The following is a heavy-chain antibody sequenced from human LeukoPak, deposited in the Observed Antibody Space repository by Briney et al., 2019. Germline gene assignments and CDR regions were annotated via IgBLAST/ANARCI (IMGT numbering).Heavy chain of an antibody. Sequence: GGSLRLSCGASGFTFNSHWMHWVRQAPGKGLVWMAVISYDGSNKYYADSVKGRFTISRDNSKNTLYLQMNSLRAEDTAVYYCARGGSSWDFAFDIWGQGTMVTVSS. CDR3: ARGGSSWDFAFDI. D-gene: IGHD6-13*01. J-gene: IGHJ3*02. CDR1: GFTFNSHW. CDR2: ISYDGSNK. V-gene: IGHV3-30*03.